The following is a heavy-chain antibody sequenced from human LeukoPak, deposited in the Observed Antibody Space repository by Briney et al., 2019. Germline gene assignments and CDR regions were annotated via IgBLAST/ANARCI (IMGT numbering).Heavy chain of an antibody. J-gene: IGHJ4*02. V-gene: IGHV3-30*03. CDR3: ARGVGDGDTPAYFDY. D-gene: IGHD2-21*02. Sequence: PGGSLRLSCAASGFMFSIFGMHWVRQAPGKGLEWVAAISYDGRNKYYADSVKGRFTISRDNSKNTLYLQMNSLRSEDTAVYYCARGVGDGDTPAYFDYWGQGTLVTVSS. CDR1: GFMFSIFG. CDR2: ISYDGRNK.